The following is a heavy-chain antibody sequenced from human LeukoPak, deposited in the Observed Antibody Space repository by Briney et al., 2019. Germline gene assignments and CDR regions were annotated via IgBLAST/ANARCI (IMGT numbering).Heavy chain of an antibody. J-gene: IGHJ6*02. CDR3: AKDGYCSGGSCFHDSYYYGMDV. D-gene: IGHD2-15*01. CDR2: ISYDGTTE. Sequence: GGSLRLSCAASGFTFSNYAMHWVRQAPGKGLEWVAVISYDGTTEYYADSVKGRFTISRDNSKNTLYVEMSSLRPDDTAVYYCAKDGYCSGGSCFHDSYYYGMDVWGQGTTVTVSS. V-gene: IGHV3-30*18. CDR1: GFTFSNYA.